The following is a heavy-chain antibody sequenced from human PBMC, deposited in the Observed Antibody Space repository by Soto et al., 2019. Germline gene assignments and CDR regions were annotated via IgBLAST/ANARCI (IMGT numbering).Heavy chain of an antibody. CDR1: GYTFSNYD. J-gene: IGHJ4*02. Sequence: QVQLVQSGAEVKQPGASVKVSCRTSGYTFSNYDISWVRQATGQGLEWMGWMNPDSANTGYAQKFQGRVTLTRDTSISRAYMALNSLTSEDTAIYYCARAIRDQLLSDYWGQGSLDIVSS. V-gene: IGHV1-8*01. CDR2: MNPDSANT. CDR3: ARAIRDQLLSDY. D-gene: IGHD1-26*01.